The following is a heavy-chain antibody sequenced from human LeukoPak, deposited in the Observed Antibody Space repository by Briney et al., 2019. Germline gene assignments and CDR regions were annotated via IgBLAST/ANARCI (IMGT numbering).Heavy chain of an antibody. CDR2: IYYSGNT. Sequence: PSQTLSLTCTVSGGSISSGGCNWSWIRQHPGKGLEWIGYIYYSGNTYYNPSLKSRVTISVDTSKNQFSLKLSSVTAADTAVYYCAREGGSTPDYWGQGTLVSVSS. J-gene: IGHJ4*02. CDR3: AREGGSTPDY. V-gene: IGHV4-31*03. CDR1: GGSISSGGCN. D-gene: IGHD1-26*01.